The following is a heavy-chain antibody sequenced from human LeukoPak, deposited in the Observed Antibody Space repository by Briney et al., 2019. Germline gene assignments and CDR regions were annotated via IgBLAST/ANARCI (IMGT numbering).Heavy chain of an antibody. CDR1: GYTFTSYD. CDR3: ARLSRLIVVVPAARYNWFDP. J-gene: IGHJ5*02. Sequence: ASVKVSCTASGYTFTSYDINWVRQATGQGLEWMGWMNPNSGNTGYAQKFQGRVTMTRDTSISTAYMELSRLRSDDTAVYYCARLSRLIVVVPAARYNWFDPWGQGTLVTVSS. V-gene: IGHV1-8*01. D-gene: IGHD2-2*01. CDR2: MNPNSGNT.